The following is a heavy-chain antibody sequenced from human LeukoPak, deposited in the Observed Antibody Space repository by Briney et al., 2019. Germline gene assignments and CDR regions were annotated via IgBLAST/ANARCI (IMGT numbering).Heavy chain of an antibody. CDR3: AKVSDPYGSGSCYDY. V-gene: IGHV1-46*01. CDR2: INPSGGST. Sequence: ASVKVSCKASGYTFTSYYMHWVRQAPGQGLEWMGLINPSGGSTSYAQKFQGRVTMTRDTSTSTVYMELSSLRSEDTAVYYCAKVSDPYGSGSCYDYWGQGTLVTVSS. D-gene: IGHD3-10*01. J-gene: IGHJ4*02. CDR1: GYTFTSYY.